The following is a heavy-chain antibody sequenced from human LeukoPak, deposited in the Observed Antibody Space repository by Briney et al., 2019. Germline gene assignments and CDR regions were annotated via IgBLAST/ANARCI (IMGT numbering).Heavy chain of an antibody. J-gene: IGHJ4*02. Sequence: PGGSLRLSCAASGFTFSSYAMHWVRQAPGKGLEWVAVISYDGSNKYYADSVKGRFTISRDNSKNTLYLQMNSLTPEDTAVYYCVKGLDYSSSQMDSWGQGTLVTVSS. V-gene: IGHV3-30-3*01. CDR3: VKGLDYSSSQMDS. D-gene: IGHD6-6*01. CDR1: GFTFSSYA. CDR2: ISYDGSNK.